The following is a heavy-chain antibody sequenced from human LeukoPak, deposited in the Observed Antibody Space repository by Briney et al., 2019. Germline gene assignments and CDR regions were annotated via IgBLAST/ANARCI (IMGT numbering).Heavy chain of an antibody. CDR2: MYTSGDI. J-gene: IGHJ5*01. D-gene: IGHD6-13*01. CDR1: GLVASRNY. CDR3: ALPDLYSTGWYDF. V-gene: IGHV3-66*01. Sequence: PGGSLRLSCVASGLVASRNYVTWVRQVPGEGLEWVSIMYTSGDIYYADSVKGRFTLSRDDSKNTLYLQMHSLRVEDTAVYYCALPDLYSTGWYDFWGQGTLVAVSS.